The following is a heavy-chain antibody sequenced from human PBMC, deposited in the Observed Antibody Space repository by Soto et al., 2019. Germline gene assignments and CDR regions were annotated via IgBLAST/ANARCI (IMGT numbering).Heavy chain of an antibody. CDR3: AREYYGTTTWIDS. D-gene: IGHD4-17*01. V-gene: IGHV1-18*04. Sequence: QVQLDQSGPEVKRPGTSVKVSCKTSGFTFTTYPFSWVRQTPAQGLEWLGWVNSYDGTTKFAQQFQGRITLTTDKSAATLFMELTNLTSGDTAVYYCAREYYGTTTWIDSWGQGTLVTV. J-gene: IGHJ5*01. CDR2: VNSYDGTT. CDR1: GFTFTTYP.